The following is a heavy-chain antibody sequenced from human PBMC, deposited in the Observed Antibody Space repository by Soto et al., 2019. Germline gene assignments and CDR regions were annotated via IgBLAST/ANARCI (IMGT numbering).Heavy chain of an antibody. CDR2: MNSKSGNT. CDR3: ARGVLARDHYYVMDV. D-gene: IGHD3-10*01. J-gene: IGHJ6*04. Sequence: QVQLVQSGAEVKKPGASVKVSCEASGYTFTTYDINWVRQATGQGLEWMGWMNSKSGNTGYAQKFQGRLTMTRDPSISTAYMELSSLTSDDAAIYFCARGVLARDHYYVMDVWGKGTTVTVSS. V-gene: IGHV1-8*01. CDR1: GYTFTTYD.